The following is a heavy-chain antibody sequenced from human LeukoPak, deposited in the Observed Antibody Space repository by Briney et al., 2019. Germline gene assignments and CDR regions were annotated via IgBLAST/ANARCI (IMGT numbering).Heavy chain of an antibody. J-gene: IGHJ5*02. CDR3: ARARYCSGGSCYPTYNWFDP. V-gene: IGHV1-2*02. D-gene: IGHD2-15*01. Sequence: GASVKVSCKASGYTFTSYGISWVRQAPGQGLEWMGWINPNSGGINYAQKFQGRVTMTRDTSISTAYMELSRLRSDDTAVYYCARARYCSGGSCYPTYNWFDPWGQGTLVTVSS. CDR1: GYTFTSYG. CDR2: INPNSGGI.